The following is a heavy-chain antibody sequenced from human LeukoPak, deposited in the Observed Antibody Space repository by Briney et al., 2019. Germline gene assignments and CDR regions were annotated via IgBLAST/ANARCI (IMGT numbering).Heavy chain of an antibody. J-gene: IGHJ6*02. V-gene: IGHV4-4*02. CDR2: IYHSGST. CDR1: GGSISSSNW. Sequence: SGTLSLTCAVSGGSISSSNWWSWVRQPPGKGLEWIGEIYHSGSTNYNPSLKSRVTISVDKSKNQFSLKLNSVTAADTAVYYCARVRSPYAQRPYYYGMDVWGQGTTVTVSS. CDR3: ARVRSPYAQRPYYYGMDV.